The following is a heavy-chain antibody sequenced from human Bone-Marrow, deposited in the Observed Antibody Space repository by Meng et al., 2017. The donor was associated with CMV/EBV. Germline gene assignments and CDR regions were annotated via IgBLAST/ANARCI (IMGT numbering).Heavy chain of an antibody. D-gene: IGHD1-26*01. CDR2: ISSSGSTI. J-gene: IGHJ6*02. Sequence: GESLKISCAASGFTFSSYGMHWVRQAPGKGLEWVSYISSSGSTIYYADSVKGRFTISRDNAKNSLYLQMNSLRAEDTAVYYCARDQFAGDYYYYGMDVWGQGTTITVSS. V-gene: IGHV3-48*04. CDR3: ARDQFAGDYYYYGMDV. CDR1: GFTFSSYG.